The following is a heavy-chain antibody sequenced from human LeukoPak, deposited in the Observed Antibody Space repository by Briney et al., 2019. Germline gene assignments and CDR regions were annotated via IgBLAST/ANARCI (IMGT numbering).Heavy chain of an antibody. D-gene: IGHD6-6*01. J-gene: IGHJ4*02. CDR1: GYTFTSYG. CDR3: ARSRRGQLVGNY. V-gene: IGHV1-18*01. Sequence: ASVKVSCKASGYTFTSYGISWVRQAPGQGLEWMGWISAYNGNTNYAQKLQGRVTMTRDTSISTAYMELSRLRSDDTAVYYCARSRRGQLVGNYWGQGTLVTVSS. CDR2: ISAYNGNT.